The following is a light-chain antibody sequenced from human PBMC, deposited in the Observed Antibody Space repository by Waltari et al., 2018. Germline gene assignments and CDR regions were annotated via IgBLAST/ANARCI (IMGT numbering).Light chain of an antibody. CDR1: SSNDGAYNY. CDR2: DVS. Sequence: QSALTQPRSVSGSPAHSVTTSCTGTSSNDGAYNYVPWYQQHPGKAAKVMIYDVSKPPSGVHDRYSGSKSGNTASLNISGLQTEDEADYYCCSYAGSYTWVFGGGTRLTVL. CDR3: CSYAGSYTWV. J-gene: IGLJ3*02. V-gene: IGLV2-11*01.